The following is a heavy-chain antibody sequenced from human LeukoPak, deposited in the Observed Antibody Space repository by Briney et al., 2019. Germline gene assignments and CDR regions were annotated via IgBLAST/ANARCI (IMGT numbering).Heavy chain of an antibody. CDR2: FYYIGGT. CDR1: RGSISSSSYY. D-gene: IGHD4-11*01. J-gene: IGHJ4*02. Sequence: SETLSLTCTVSRGSISSSSYYWGWLRQPPGKRLEWIGSFYYIGGTYYNPSLEGRVTISAYSSKNQFSLKLTSVTAADTALYYCARILTTFDSWGQGTLVTVSS. CDR3: ARILTTFDS. V-gene: IGHV4-39*01.